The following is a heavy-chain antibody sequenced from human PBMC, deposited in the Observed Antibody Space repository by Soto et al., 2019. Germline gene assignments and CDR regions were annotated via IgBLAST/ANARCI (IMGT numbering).Heavy chain of an antibody. CDR2: IYYSGST. J-gene: IGHJ6*02. CDR1: GGSISSSSYY. Sequence: SETLSLTCTVSGGSISSSSYYWGWIRQPPGKGLEWIGSIYYSGSTYYNPSLKSRVTISVDPSKNQLSLKLSSVTAADTAVYYCARDNWNFLYYYYGMDVWGQGTTVTVSS. CDR3: ARDNWNFLYYYYGMDV. V-gene: IGHV4-39*07. D-gene: IGHD1-20*01.